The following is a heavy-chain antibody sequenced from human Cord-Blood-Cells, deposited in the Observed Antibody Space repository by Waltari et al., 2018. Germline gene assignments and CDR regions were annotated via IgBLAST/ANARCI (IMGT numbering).Heavy chain of an antibody. V-gene: IGHV4-59*01. D-gene: IGHD1-1*01. CDR1: GGSISSYY. CDR2: IYYSGST. J-gene: IGHJ4*02. CDR3: ARYRTGTFDY. Sequence: QVQLQESGPGLVKPSETLSLTCTVSGGSISSYYWSWIRQPPGKGLEWIGYIYYSGSTNYNPSLKGRVSISVDTSKNQFSLKLSSVTAADTAVYYCARYRTGTFDYWGQGTLVTVSS.